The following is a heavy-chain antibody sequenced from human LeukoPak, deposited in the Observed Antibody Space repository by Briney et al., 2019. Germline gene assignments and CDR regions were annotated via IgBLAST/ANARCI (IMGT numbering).Heavy chain of an antibody. D-gene: IGHD1-26*01. V-gene: IGHV3-30*18. CDR1: GFTFSSYG. CDR2: ISYDGSNT. J-gene: IGHJ4*02. CDR3: AKELRVVGATPFANFDY. Sequence: GGSLRLSCAASGFTFSSYGFHWVRQAPGKGLEWVAFISYDGSNTYSADSVKGRFTISRDNSKNTLYLQMNGLIAEDTAVYFCAKELRVVGATPFANFDYWGQGTLVTVSS.